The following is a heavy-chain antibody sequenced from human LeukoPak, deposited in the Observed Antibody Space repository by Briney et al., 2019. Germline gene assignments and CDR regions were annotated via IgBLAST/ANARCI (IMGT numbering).Heavy chain of an antibody. CDR1: GFTFSSYG. J-gene: IGHJ3*02. D-gene: IGHD4-17*01. CDR3: ARGIGTTVTIHDAFDI. V-gene: IGHV3-33*08. Sequence: AGGSLRLSCAASGFTFSSYGMHWVRQAPGKGLEWVAVIWYDGSNKYYADSVKGRFTISRDNSKNTLYLQMNSLRAEDTAVYYCARGIGTTVTIHDAFDIWGQGTMVTVSS. CDR2: IWYDGSNK.